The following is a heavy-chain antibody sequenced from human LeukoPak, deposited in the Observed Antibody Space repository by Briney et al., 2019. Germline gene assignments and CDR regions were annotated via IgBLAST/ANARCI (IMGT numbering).Heavy chain of an antibody. V-gene: IGHV3-53*01. J-gene: IGHJ6*03. CDR3: ATGYCSGGSCYSYYYYYMDV. CDR2: IYSGGST. Sequence: GGSLRLSCAASGFTVSSNYMSWVRQAPGKGLEWVSVIYSGGSTYYADSVKGRFTISRDNSKNTLCLQMNSLRAEDTAVYYCATGYCSGGSCYSYYYYYMDVWGKGTTVTVSS. CDR1: GFTVSSNY. D-gene: IGHD2-15*01.